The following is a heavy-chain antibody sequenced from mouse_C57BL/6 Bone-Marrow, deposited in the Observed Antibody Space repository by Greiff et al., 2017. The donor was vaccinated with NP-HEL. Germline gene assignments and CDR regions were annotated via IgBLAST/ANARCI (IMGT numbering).Heavy chain of an antibody. D-gene: IGHD1-1*01. V-gene: IGHV1-81*01. J-gene: IGHJ3*01. CDR1: GYTFTSYG. Sequence: VQLQHSGAELARPGASVKLSCKASGYTFTSYGISWVKQRTGQGLEWIGEIYPRSGNTYYNEKFKGKATLTADKSSSTAYMELRSLTSEDSAVYFCAREEIYYYGWFAYWGQGTLVTVSA. CDR3: AREEIYYYGWFAY. CDR2: IYPRSGNT.